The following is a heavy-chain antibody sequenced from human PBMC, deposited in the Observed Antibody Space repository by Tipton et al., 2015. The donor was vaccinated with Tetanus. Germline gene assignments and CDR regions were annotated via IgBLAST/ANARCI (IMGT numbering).Heavy chain of an antibody. V-gene: IGHV1-46*01. D-gene: IGHD3-22*01. J-gene: IGHJ4*02. Sequence: QSGAEVKEPGVSVKVSCKASGYTFTTYYMNWVRQAPGQGLEWMGIISPESGGTNYAQKFQGRVTMTVDTSTSTVYMDLSRLTSEDTAVYYCARYDSSGVTFDYWSQGTLVTVSS. CDR2: ISPESGGT. CDR1: GYTFTTYY. CDR3: ARYDSSGVTFDY.